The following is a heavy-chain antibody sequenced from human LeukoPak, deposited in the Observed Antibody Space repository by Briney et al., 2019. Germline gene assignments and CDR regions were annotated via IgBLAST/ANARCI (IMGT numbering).Heavy chain of an antibody. J-gene: IGHJ4*02. CDR3: TRAWTTVGTS. CDR1: GFTFSGSG. V-gene: IGHV3-73*01. Sequence: PGGSLRLSCAASGFTFSGSGIHWVRQASGKGLEWVGRIRSRTNSYATAYAASVKGRFTISRDDSKNTAYLQMNSLKIEDTAVYYCTRAWTTVGTSWGQGTLVTVSS. D-gene: IGHD4-23*01. CDR2: IRSRTNSYAT.